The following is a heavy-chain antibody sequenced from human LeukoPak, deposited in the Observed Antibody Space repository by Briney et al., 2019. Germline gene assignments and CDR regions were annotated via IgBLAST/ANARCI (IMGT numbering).Heavy chain of an antibody. CDR3: AGIEGSYGYWYFDL. CDR1: GGSISSSSYY. Sequence: NPSETLSLTCTVSGGSISSSSYYWGWIRQPPGKGLEWIGSIYYSGSTYYNPSLKSRVTISVDTSKNQFSLKLSSVTAADTAVYYCAGIEGSYGYWYFDLWGRGTLVTVSS. CDR2: IYYSGST. J-gene: IGHJ2*01. D-gene: IGHD3-16*01. V-gene: IGHV4-39*07.